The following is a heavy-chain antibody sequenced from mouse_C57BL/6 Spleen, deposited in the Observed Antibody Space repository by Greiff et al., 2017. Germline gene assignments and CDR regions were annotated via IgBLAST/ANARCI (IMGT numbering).Heavy chain of an antibody. CDR2: IYPGSGNT. CDR3: AREGDSSGPYAMDY. V-gene: IGHV1-66*01. J-gene: IGHJ4*01. CDR1: GYSFTSYY. Sequence: VQLQQSGPELVKPGASVKISCKASGYSFTSYYIHWVKQRPGQGLEWIGWIYPGSGNTKYNEKFKGKATLTADTSSSTAYMQLSSLTSEDSAVYYCAREGDSSGPYAMDYWGQGTSVTVSS. D-gene: IGHD3-2*02.